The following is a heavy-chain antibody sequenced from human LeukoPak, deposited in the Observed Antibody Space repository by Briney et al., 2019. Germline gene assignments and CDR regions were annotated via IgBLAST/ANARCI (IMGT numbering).Heavy chain of an antibody. V-gene: IGHV3-23*01. CDR2: IGGSGGST. D-gene: IGHD2-2*01. J-gene: IGHJ4*02. CDR3: AKGVVVVPAAIDY. CDR1: GFTLSSYA. Sequence: PGGSLRLSCAASGFTLSSYAMSWVRQAPGKGLEWVSAIGGSGGSTYYADSVKGRFTISRDNSKNTLYLQMNSLRAEDTAVYYCAKGVVVVPAAIDYWGQGTLVTVSS.